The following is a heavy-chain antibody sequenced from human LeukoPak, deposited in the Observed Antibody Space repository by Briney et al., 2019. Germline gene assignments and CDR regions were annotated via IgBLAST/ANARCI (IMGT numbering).Heavy chain of an antibody. J-gene: IGHJ4*02. V-gene: IGHV3-23*01. CDR1: GSIFSSYA. CDR3: AKASWVSSADAVL. D-gene: IGHD3-16*01. CDR2: LRGNGDT. Sequence: GGSLTLSCAASGSIFSSYAMSWVREAPARGLEWVSSLRGNGDTFYADSVKGRFTLSRDESRNTVYLQLNNLRVEDTAVYYCAKASWVSSADAVLWGQGTVVTVSS.